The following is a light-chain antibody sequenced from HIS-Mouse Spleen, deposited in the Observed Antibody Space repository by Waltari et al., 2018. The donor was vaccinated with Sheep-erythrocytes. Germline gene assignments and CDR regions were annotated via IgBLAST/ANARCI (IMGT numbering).Light chain of an antibody. CDR3: QQDNSVPVT. CDR1: QGISSL. CDR2: AAS. V-gene: IGKV1-12*01. Sequence: DIQMTQSPSSVSASVGDRVTITCRASQGISSLLAWYQQKPGKAPKLLIYAASSLQSGVPSRFIGSASATEFYLTFSNLQLEDFATYYWQQDNSVPVTFDQGTRLGIK. J-gene: IGKJ5*01.